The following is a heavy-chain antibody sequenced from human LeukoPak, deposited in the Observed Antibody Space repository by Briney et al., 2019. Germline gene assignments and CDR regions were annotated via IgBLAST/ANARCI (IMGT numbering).Heavy chain of an antibody. V-gene: IGHV4-61*02. CDR3: AREAYGYTDT. J-gene: IGHJ5*02. D-gene: IGHD5-12*01. CDR1: GDSIRTNSAY. Sequence: SETLSLTCTVSGDSIRTNSAYWSWLRQPAGKELEWIGRIYGRGSTNYNPSLKSRVTISVDKSKNQFPLKLSSVTAADTAVYYCAREAYGYTDTWGQGTLVTVSS. CDR2: IYGRGST.